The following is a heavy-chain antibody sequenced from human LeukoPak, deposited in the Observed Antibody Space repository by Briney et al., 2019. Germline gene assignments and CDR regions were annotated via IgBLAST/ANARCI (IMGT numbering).Heavy chain of an antibody. CDR3: ASRFTARQLVPADYYHMGV. J-gene: IGHJ6*03. V-gene: IGHV1-69*05. D-gene: IGHD6-13*01. CDR2: IIPISGTT. Sequence: AASVKVSCKASGVSFRDYTINWVRQAPGQGLEWMGAIIPISGTTNYAQRLQGRVTLTMDDSATTAFMEMSSLRSEDTAVYYCASRFTARQLVPADYYHMGVWGKGTTVFVSS. CDR1: GVSFRDYT.